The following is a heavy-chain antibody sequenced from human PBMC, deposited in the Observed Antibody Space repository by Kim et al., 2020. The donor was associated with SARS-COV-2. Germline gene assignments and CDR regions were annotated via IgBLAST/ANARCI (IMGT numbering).Heavy chain of an antibody. CDR2: ST. CDR3: AKTLTGPLDY. Sequence: STYYADSVKGRLTISRDNSKNTLYLQMNSLRAEDTAVYYCAKTLTGPLDYWGQGTLVTVSS. V-gene: IGHV3-23*01. J-gene: IGHJ4*02. D-gene: IGHD2-8*02.